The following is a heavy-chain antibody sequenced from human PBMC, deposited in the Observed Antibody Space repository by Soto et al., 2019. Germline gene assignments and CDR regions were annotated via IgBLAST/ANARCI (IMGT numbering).Heavy chain of an antibody. CDR2: IDPGDTYA. CDR3: ARIYCTTTTCDSWFDP. D-gene: IGHD2-2*01. V-gene: IGHV5-10-1*01. CDR1: GYTLTTFW. J-gene: IGHJ5*02. Sequence: PEESLKISCTGFGYTLTTFWISWVRQMPWKGLEWMGRIDPGDTYATYSPAFQGHVTISADKATSTAYLQWSSLKASDTAMYFCARIYCTTTTCDSWFDPWGQGTLVTVSS.